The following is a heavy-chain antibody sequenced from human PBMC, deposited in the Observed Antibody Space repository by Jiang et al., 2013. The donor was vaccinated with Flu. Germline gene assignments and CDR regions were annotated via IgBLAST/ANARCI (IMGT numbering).Heavy chain of an antibody. CDR3: ARDRKMYYFDSSGHDDALDI. D-gene: IGHD3-22*01. Sequence: TVSGYSIDIGGRLLGLDPAAPREDTGVDWEYLSCGTTYYSPSLSSRVTISVDSSKNQFSLRLTSVTAPDTAVYYCARDRKMYYFDSSGHDDALDIWGQGTMVTVSS. CDR1: GYSIDIGGRL. J-gene: IGHJ3*02. CDR2: LSCGTT. V-gene: IGHV4-38-2*02.